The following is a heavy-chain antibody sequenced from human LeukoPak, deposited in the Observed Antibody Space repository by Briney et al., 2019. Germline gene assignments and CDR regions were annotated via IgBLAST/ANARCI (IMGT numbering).Heavy chain of an antibody. CDR1: GGSISSYY. V-gene: IGHV4-59*08. CDR3: ARQGLGSGWTFDY. D-gene: IGHD6-19*01. J-gene: IGHJ4*02. CDR2: IHYSGST. Sequence: TSETLSLTCTVSGGSISSYYWSWIRQPPGKGLEWIGYIHYSGSTNYNPSLKSRVTISVDTSKNQFSLKLSSVTAADTAVYYCARQGLGSGWTFDYWGQGTLVTVPS.